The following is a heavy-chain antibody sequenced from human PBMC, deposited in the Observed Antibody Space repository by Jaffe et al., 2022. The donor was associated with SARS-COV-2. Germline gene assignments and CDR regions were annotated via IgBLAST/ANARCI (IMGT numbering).Heavy chain of an antibody. CDR1: GFTFSSYE. Sequence: EVQLVESGGGLVQPGGSLRLSCAASGFTFSSYEMNWVRQAPGKGLEWVSYISSSGSTIYYADSVKGRFTISRDNAKNSLYLQMNSLRAEDTAVYYCARDQDSFYGMDVWGQGTTVTVSS. D-gene: IGHD2-15*01. J-gene: IGHJ6*02. V-gene: IGHV3-48*03. CDR3: ARDQDSFYGMDV. CDR2: ISSSGSTI.